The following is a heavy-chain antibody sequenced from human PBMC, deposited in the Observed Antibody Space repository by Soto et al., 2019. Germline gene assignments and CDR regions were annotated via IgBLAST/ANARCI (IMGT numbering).Heavy chain of an antibody. Sequence: QVQLVQSGAEVKKPGSSVKVSCRASGGTFSSYALSWVRQAPGQGLEWMGGIIPLFRTPDYAQKFQRRVTITAEESTSTAYMQLSSLRSEDTAIYYCARDNGRPQLGGNYYYITDVWGQGTTITVSS. J-gene: IGHJ6*02. D-gene: IGHD3-3*02. CDR1: GGTFSSYA. V-gene: IGHV1-69*12. CDR3: ARDNGRPQLGGNYYYITDV. CDR2: IIPLFRTP.